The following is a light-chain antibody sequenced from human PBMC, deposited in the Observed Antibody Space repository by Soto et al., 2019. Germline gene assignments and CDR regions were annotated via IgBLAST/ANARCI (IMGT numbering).Light chain of an antibody. J-gene: IGKJ5*01. CDR3: QQRSNWPPVIT. V-gene: IGKV3-11*01. Sequence: EVVLTQSPATVSLSPGERATLSCRASQSVSSHLAWYQQKPGQAPRLLIYDASNRATGIPARFSGSGSGTDSTLTISSLEPEDFAVYYCQQRSNWPPVITFGQGTRLEI. CDR2: DAS. CDR1: QSVSSH.